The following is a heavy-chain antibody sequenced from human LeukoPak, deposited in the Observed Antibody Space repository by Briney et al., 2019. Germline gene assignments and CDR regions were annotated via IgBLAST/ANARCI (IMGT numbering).Heavy chain of an antibody. V-gene: IGHV3-48*02. CDR1: GFTFSGYS. J-gene: IGHJ3*02. D-gene: IGHD2/OR15-2a*01. CDR2: ISSSSSTI. CDR3: VRESTYAFHI. Sequence: GGSLRLSCAASGFTFSGYSMNWARQAPGKGLEWVSYISSSSSTIYYADSVKSRFTISRDNARNSLYLQMNSLRDEDTAVYYCVRESTYAFHIWGQGTMVTVSS.